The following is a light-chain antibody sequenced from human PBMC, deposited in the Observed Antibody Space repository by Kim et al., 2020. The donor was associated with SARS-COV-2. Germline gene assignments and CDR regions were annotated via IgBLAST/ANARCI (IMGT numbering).Light chain of an antibody. CDR3: QAWDSSTCV. V-gene: IGLV3-1*01. CDR2: QDS. J-gene: IGLJ1*01. Sequence: SYELTQPPSVSVSPGQTASITCSGDKLGHKYACWYQQKPGQSPVLVIYQDSKRPSGIPERFSGYNSGNTATLTISGTQAMDEADYYCQAWDSSTCVFGTGTKVTVL. CDR1: KLGHKY.